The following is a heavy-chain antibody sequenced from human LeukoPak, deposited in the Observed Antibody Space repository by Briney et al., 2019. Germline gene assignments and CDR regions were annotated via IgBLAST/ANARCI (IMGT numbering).Heavy chain of an antibody. CDR1: GFTFSGYA. J-gene: IGHJ4*02. D-gene: IGHD2-2*01. CDR2: ISDSGGST. Sequence: PGGSLRLSCAASGFTFSGYAMSWVRQAPGKGLEWVSAISDSGGSTYYADSVKGRFSISRDNSKNTLYLQMDSLGAEDTAVYYCAKDRYQLLRVCDFWGQGTLVSVSS. V-gene: IGHV3-23*01. CDR3: AKDRYQLLRVCDF.